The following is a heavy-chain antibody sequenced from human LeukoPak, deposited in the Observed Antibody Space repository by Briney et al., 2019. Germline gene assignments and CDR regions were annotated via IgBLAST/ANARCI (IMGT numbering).Heavy chain of an antibody. CDR1: GGSISSSSYY. Sequence: SETLSLTCTVSGGSISSSSYYWSWIRQPPGKGLEWIGYIYYSGSTNYNPSLKSRVTISVDTSKNQFTLKLSSVTAADTAVYYCARGGRYFDYIDYWGQGTLVTVSS. CDR3: ARGGRYFDYIDY. CDR2: IYYSGST. D-gene: IGHD3-9*01. V-gene: IGHV4-61*05. J-gene: IGHJ4*02.